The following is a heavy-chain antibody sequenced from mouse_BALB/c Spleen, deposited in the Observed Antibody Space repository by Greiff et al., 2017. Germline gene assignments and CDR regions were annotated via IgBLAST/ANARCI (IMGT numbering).Heavy chain of an antibody. D-gene: IGHD1-1*02. CDR1: GYSFTSYW. V-gene: IGHV1S126*01. CDR3: AGGSYVYYAMDY. Sequence: QVQLKESGPQLVRPGASVKISCKASGYSFTSYWMHWVKQRPGQGLEWIGMIDPSDSETRLNQKFKDKATLTVDKSSSTAYMQLSSPTSEDSAFYYCAGGSYVYYAMDYWGQGTSVTVSS. CDR2: IDPSDSET. J-gene: IGHJ4*01.